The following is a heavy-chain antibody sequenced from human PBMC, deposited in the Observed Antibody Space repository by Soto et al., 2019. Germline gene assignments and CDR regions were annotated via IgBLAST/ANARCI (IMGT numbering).Heavy chain of an antibody. Sequence: QVQLQESGPGLVKPSETLSLNCTVSGDSIHNYYWNWIRQPPGKGLEWIGYISYIGSTNYNPSLESRVTISVDTSKNQFSLRLSSVTAADTAVYFCARGYCSGVICYLYYFDYWGQGTLVTVSS. V-gene: IGHV4-59*01. D-gene: IGHD2-15*01. CDR2: ISYIGST. CDR1: GDSIHNYY. J-gene: IGHJ4*02. CDR3: ARGYCSGVICYLYYFDY.